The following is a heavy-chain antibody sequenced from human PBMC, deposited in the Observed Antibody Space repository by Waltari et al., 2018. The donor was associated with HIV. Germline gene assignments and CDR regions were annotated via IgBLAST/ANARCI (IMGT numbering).Heavy chain of an antibody. CDR3: ARTYYYDSTSLYYFDY. CDR2: IYYSGST. D-gene: IGHD3-22*01. V-gene: IGHV4-31*03. J-gene: IGHJ4*02. CDR1: GCSISSGGYY. Sequence: QVQLQESGPGLVKPSQTLSLTCTVSGCSISSGGYYWRWIRQHPGKGLEWIGYIYYSGSTYYNPSLKSRVTISVDTSKNQFSLKLSSVTAADTAVYYCARTYYYDSTSLYYFDYWGQGTLVTVSS.